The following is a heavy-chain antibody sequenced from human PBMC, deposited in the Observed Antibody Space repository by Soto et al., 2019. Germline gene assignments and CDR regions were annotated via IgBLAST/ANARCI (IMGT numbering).Heavy chain of an antibody. CDR1: GGSFSGYY. CDR3: ARVSLDISTVLLWVWYFDL. J-gene: IGHJ2*01. CDR2: INDRGSI. D-gene: IGHD3-9*01. Sequence: QVQLQQWGAGPLRPLETLSLTCGVSGGSFSGYYWVWIRQTPGKGLEWIGEINDRGSINYNTSLNIRVSIAVDTSMNHYSLNLKSVTAAGTAVDDSARVSLDISTVLLWVWYFDLWGRGTLVTVSS. V-gene: IGHV4-34*01.